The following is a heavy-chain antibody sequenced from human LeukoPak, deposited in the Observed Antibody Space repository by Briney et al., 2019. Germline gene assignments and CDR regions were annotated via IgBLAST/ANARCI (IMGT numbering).Heavy chain of an antibody. V-gene: IGHV4-59*08. J-gene: IGHJ4*02. CDR3: ARHGVNDYVWGSYRFDY. D-gene: IGHD3-16*02. CDR1: SDSISGYC. Sequence: SETLSLTCSVSSDSISGYCWSWLRQPPGKGLEWIGYIYYSGNTYYNPSLKSRVTISLDTSKNQFSLKLSSVTAADTAVYYCARHGVNDYVWGSYRFDYWGQGTLVTVSS. CDR2: IYYSGNT.